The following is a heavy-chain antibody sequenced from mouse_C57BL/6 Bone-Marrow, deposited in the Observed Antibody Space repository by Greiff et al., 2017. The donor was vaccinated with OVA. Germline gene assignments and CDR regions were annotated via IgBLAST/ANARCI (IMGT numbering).Heavy chain of an antibody. CDR3: ASRGRLEQREWYCLDY. D-gene: IGHD1-3*01. CDR2: IDPSDSET. CDR1: GYTFTSYW. V-gene: IGHV1-52*01. J-gene: IGHJ2*01. Sequence: QVQLQQPGAELVRPGSSVKLSCKASGYTFTSYWMHWVKQRPIQGLEWIGNIDPSDSETLYNQKFQDKATLTVDKSSSTAYMERSGLTSEDSADYYGASRGRLEQREWYCLDYWGQGTTLTVSS.